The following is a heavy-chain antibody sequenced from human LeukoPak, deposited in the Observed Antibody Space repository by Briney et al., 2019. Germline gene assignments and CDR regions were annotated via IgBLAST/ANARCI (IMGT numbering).Heavy chain of an antibody. Sequence: SETLSLTCTVSGVSISSGGYYWRWLRQHPGKGLEWIGYIYYSGSTYYNPSLKSRVTISVHTSKNQFSLKLSSVTAADTAVYYCARERAYYYDSSEFASDIWGQGTMVTVSS. CDR1: GVSISSGGYY. V-gene: IGHV4-31*03. J-gene: IGHJ3*02. CDR3: ARERAYYYDSSEFASDI. D-gene: IGHD3-22*01. CDR2: IYYSGST.